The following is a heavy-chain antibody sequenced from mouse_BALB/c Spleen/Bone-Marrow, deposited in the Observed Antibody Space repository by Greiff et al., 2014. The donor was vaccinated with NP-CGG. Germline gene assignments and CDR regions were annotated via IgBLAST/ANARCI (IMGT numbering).Heavy chain of an antibody. V-gene: IGHV1S56*01. CDR3: ARDTMDY. CDR2: IYPGNVNT. CDR1: GYTFTSYY. Sequence: QVQLQQPGPELVKPGASVRISSKASGYTFTSYYIHWVKQRPGQGLEWIGWIYPGNVNTKYNEKFKGKATLTADKSSSTAYMQLSSLTSEDSAVYFCARDTMDYWGQGTSVTVSS. J-gene: IGHJ4*01.